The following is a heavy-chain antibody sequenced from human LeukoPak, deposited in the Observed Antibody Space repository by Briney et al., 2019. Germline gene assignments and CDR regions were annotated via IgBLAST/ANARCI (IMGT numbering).Heavy chain of an antibody. CDR1: GGSISNYF. D-gene: IGHD3-22*01. CDR2: VHNSGSA. J-gene: IGHJ5*02. CDR3: ARSYDSSGYYYDP. V-gene: IGHV4-59*01. Sequence: SETLSLTCTVSGGSISNYFWSWIRQPPGKGLEWIGYVHNSGSANYNPSLKSRLNISIDTSEHRLSLKLSSVTAADTAVYYCARSYDSSGYYYDPWGQGTLVTVSS.